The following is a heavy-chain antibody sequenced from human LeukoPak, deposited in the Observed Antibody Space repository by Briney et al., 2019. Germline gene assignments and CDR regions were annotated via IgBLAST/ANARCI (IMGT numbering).Heavy chain of an antibody. J-gene: IGHJ6*03. D-gene: IGHD3-10*01. CDR3: ARDRGIDYYGSGSYYRHYYYYMDV. Sequence: ASVKVSCKASGYTFTGYYMHWVRQAPGQGLEWMGWINPNSGGTNFAQKFQGRVTMTRDTSISTAYMELSRLRSDDTAVYYCARDRGIDYYGSGSYYRHYYYYMDVWGKGTTVTVSS. CDR2: INPNSGGT. CDR1: GYTFTGYY. V-gene: IGHV1-2*02.